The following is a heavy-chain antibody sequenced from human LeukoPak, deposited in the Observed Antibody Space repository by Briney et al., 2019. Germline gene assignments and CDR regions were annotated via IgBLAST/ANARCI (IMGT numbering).Heavy chain of an antibody. D-gene: IGHD2-15*01. V-gene: IGHV4-4*07. CDR2: IYTSGST. CDR1: GGSISSYY. Sequence: PSETLSLTCTVSGGSISSYYWSWIRQPAGKGLEWIGRIYTSGSTNYNPSLKSRVTMSVDTSKNQFSLKLSSVTAADTAVYYCARGYCSGGSCYPGYYGMDVWGQGTTVTVSS. J-gene: IGHJ6*02. CDR3: ARGYCSGGSCYPGYYGMDV.